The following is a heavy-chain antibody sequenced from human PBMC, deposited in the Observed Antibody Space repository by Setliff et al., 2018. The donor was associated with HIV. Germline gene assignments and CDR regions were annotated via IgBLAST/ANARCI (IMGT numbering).Heavy chain of an antibody. J-gene: IGHJ4*02. D-gene: IGHD2-21*01. CDR3: ARDSSTAEGGGDNFFDY. CDR2: INQDGSDK. CDR1: GFIFSTNW. Sequence: PGGSLRLSCAASGFIFSTNWMSWVRQAPGKGPEWVANINQDGSDKYYVPSVKGRFTISRDNAKNSLYLRMNSLRADDTAVYYCARDSSTAEGGGDNFFDYWGRGTLVTVSS. V-gene: IGHV3-7*01.